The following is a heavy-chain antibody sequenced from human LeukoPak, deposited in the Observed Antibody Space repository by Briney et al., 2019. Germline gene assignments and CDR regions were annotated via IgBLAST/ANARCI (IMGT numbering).Heavy chain of an antibody. D-gene: IGHD4-17*01. CDR3: AHMVNAVTTSWGAFGI. V-gene: IGHV2-5*01. J-gene: IGHJ3*02. Sequence: KLSRPTLMKPTQTLTLTCTFSGCSLTTSGVGVGWIRQPPGKALECLALIYWNDDKRYSPSLKSRLTITKATSKNQVVLIMTNMYPVDTATYYCAHMVNAVTTSWGAFGIWGQGTMVTVSS. CDR1: GCSLTTSGVG. CDR2: IYWNDDK.